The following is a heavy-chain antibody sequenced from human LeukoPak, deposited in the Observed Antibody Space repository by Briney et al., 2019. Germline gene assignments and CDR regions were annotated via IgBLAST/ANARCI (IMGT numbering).Heavy chain of an antibody. CDR3: ARAPIDSENSAYYSDFDY. Sequence: ASVKVSCKASGYTLTNYDIIWVRQATGQGLEWMGWMNPNSGSTGYAQKFQDRITVTRDTSISTAHMELSSLRSEDTAVYYCARAPIDSENSAYYSDFDYWGQGTLVTVSS. D-gene: IGHD3-22*01. CDR2: MNPNSGST. V-gene: IGHV1-8*01. J-gene: IGHJ4*02. CDR1: GYTLTNYD.